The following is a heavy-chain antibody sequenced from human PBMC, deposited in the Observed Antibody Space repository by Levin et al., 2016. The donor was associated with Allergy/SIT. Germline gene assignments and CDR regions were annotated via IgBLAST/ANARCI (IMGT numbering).Heavy chain of an antibody. CDR3: ARHSKTYYDFDH. Sequence: SETLSLTCTVSGGSISSSSYYWSWIRQTPGKGLEWIGYIYYDGSTSYNPSLQSRVTISADMSKNQFSLNLRSVTAADTAVYYCARHSKTYYDFDHWGQGTLVAVSS. J-gene: IGHJ4*02. CDR1: GGSISSSSYY. CDR2: IYYDGST. V-gene: IGHV4-61*05. D-gene: IGHD4-11*01.